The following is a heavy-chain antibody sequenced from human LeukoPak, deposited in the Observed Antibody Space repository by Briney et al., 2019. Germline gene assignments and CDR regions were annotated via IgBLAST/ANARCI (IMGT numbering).Heavy chain of an antibody. CDR1: GYTFTSYG. J-gene: IGHJ4*02. CDR3: ARDLEDILTGYFDY. CDR2: ISAYNGNT. V-gene: IGHV1-18*01. D-gene: IGHD3-9*01. Sequence: GASVKVSCKASGYTFTSYGISWVRQAPGQGLEWMGWISAYNGNTNYAQKLQGRVTMTTDTSTSTAYMELRSLRSDDTAVYYCARDLEDILTGYFDYWGQGTLVTVSS.